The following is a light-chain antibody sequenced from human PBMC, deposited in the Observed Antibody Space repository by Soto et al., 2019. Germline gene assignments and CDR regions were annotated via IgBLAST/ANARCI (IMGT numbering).Light chain of an antibody. J-gene: IGKJ1*01. CDR2: SAS. V-gene: IGKV1-39*01. Sequence: DIQMTQSASSLSASVGDRVTITCRASQSVSNSLNWYQHRPGKAPKLLIYSASSLQSGVPSRFSGSGSGTDFTLTISSLQPEDFATYYCQQSYSHPTWTFGQGTKVDIK. CDR1: QSVSNS. CDR3: QQSYSHPTWT.